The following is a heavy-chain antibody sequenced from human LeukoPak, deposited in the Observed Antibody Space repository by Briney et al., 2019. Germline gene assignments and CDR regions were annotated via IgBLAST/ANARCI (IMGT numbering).Heavy chain of an antibody. D-gene: IGHD3-16*02. CDR3: ARGNPNDYVWGSYRYGAFDI. V-gene: IGHV1-69*13. CDR1: GGTFSSYA. Sequence: GASVKASCKASGGTFSSYAISWVRQAPGQGLEWMGGIIPIFGTANYAQKFQGRVTITADESTSTAYMELSSLRSEDTAVYYCARGNPNDYVWGSYRYGAFDIWGQGTMVTVSS. J-gene: IGHJ3*02. CDR2: IIPIFGTA.